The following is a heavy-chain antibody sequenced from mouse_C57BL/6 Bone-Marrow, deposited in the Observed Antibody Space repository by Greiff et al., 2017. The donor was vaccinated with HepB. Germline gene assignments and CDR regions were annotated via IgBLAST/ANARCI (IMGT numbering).Heavy chain of an antibody. CDR3: ARNYSNAFAY. J-gene: IGHJ3*01. D-gene: IGHD2-5*01. CDR2: INPYNGGT. Sequence: VQLKESGPVLVKPGASVKMSCKASGYTFTDYYMNWVKQSHGKSLEWIGVINPYNGGTSYNQKFKGKATLTVDKSSSTAYMKLNSLTSEDSAVYYCARNYSNAFAYWGQGTLVTVSA. V-gene: IGHV1-19*01. CDR1: GYTFTDYY.